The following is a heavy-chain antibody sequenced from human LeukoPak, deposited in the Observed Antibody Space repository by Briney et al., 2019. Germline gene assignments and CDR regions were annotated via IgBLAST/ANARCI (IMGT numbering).Heavy chain of an antibody. V-gene: IGHV3-21*01. D-gene: IGHD3-22*01. Sequence: GGSLRLSCAASGFTFSSYSMNWVRQAPGKGLEWVSSISSSSSYIYYADSVKGRFTISRDNAKNSLYLQMNSLRAEDTAVYYCARDQWDYYDSSGPGGWGQGTLVTVSS. CDR2: ISSSSSYI. CDR3: ARDQWDYYDSSGPGG. J-gene: IGHJ4*02. CDR1: GFTFSSYS.